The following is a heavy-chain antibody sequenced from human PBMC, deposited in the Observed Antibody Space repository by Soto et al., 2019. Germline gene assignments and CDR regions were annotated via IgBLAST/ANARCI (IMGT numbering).Heavy chain of an antibody. CDR1: GGSISSSSYY. Sequence: SETLSLTCTVSGGSISSSSYYWGWIRQPPGEGLEWIGSIYYSGSTYYNPSLKSRVTISVDTSKNQFSLKLSSVTAADTAVYYCARLGVIGKFPYYYYYMDVWGKGTTVTVSS. J-gene: IGHJ6*03. V-gene: IGHV4-39*01. CDR3: ARLGVIGKFPYYYYYMDV. D-gene: IGHD3-3*01. CDR2: IYYSGST.